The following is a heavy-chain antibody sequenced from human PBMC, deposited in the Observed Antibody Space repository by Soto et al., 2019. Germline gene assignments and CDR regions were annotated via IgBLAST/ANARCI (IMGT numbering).Heavy chain of an antibody. D-gene: IGHD2-21*01. V-gene: IGHV4-4*02. J-gene: IGHJ4*02. CDR3: ATSIDVAAFEY. Sequence: QVQLQESGPGLVKPSGTLSLTCDVSGVSISTNNWWSWVRQPPGKGLEWIGEIHHSGSTNYTPSLKSRVTTSVDKSKNQFSLKLSSVTAADTAVYYCATSIDVAAFEYWGQGTPVTVSS. CDR1: GVSISTNNW. CDR2: IHHSGST.